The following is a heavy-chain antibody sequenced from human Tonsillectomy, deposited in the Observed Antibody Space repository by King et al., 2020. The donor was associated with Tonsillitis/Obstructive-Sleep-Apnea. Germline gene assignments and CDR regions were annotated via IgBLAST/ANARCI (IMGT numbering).Heavy chain of an antibody. J-gene: IGHJ4*02. CDR1: GFTFSSYS. V-gene: IGHV3-48*02. CDR2: ISSSSMTI. CDR3: ASYCSSTSCSPPGFDY. D-gene: IGHD2-2*01. Sequence: VQLVESGGGLVQPGGSLRLSCAASGFTFSSYSMNWVRQAPGKGLEWVSYISSSSMTIYYAASVKGRFTISRDNAKNSLYLQMNSLRDEDTAVYYCASYCSSTSCSPPGFDYWGQGTLVTVSS.